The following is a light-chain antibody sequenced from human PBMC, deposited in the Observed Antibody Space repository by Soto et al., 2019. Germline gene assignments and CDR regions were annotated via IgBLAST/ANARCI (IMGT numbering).Light chain of an antibody. J-gene: IGKJ1*01. CDR2: AAS. V-gene: IGKV1-27*01. Sequence: DIQMTQSPSSLSASVGDRVTITCRASQGISNYLAWYQQKPGTVPKLLIYAASTLQSGVPSRFSGSGSGTDFTLTISSLQPEDVATYFCQHSYSSPPWTFGQGTKVEV. CDR1: QGISNY. CDR3: QHSYSSPPWT.